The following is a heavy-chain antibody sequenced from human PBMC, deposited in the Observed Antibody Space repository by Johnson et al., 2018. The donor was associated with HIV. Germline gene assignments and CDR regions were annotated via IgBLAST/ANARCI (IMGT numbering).Heavy chain of an antibody. V-gene: IGHV3-30-3*01. CDR3: ARDAVARAFDI. D-gene: IGHD6-19*01. CDR1: GFTFSSYA. J-gene: IGHJ3*02. CDR2: ITYDGSNK. Sequence: QVHLVESGGGVVQPGRSLRLSCAASGFTFSSYAIHWVRQAPGTGLEWVAVITYDGSNKYSADSVTGRFTISRDNAKNSLYLQMNSLRAEDTAVYYCARDAVARAFDIWGQGTMVTVSS.